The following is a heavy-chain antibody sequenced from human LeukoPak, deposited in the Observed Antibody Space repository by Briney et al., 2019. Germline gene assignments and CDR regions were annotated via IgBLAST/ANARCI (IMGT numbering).Heavy chain of an antibody. CDR3: AREKGNDALDI. J-gene: IGHJ3*02. V-gene: IGHV4-31*03. CDR1: GDSIINAGNY. Sequence: PSETLSLTCNVSGDSIINAGNYWTWIRQHPGKGLEWIGYIYYSGNTYYNPSLKSRVIMSIDTPKNHFSLTLKSLTAADTAMYYCAREKGNDALDIWGQGTVVTVSS. CDR2: IYYSGNT.